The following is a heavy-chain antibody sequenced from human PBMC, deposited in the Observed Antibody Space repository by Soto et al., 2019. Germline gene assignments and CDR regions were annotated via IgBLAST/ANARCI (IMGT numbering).Heavy chain of an antibody. CDR2: ISYDGSNK. J-gene: IGHJ4*02. D-gene: IGHD2-15*01. Sequence: GGSLRLSCAASGFTFSGYAIHWVRQAPGKGLEWVALISYDGSNKYYADSVKGRFTISRDNSKNTLYLQMNSLRAEDTAMYYSAKDRGAVAIDLDYWGQGTLVTVSS. CDR1: GFTFSGYA. CDR3: AKDRGAVAIDLDY. V-gene: IGHV3-30*18.